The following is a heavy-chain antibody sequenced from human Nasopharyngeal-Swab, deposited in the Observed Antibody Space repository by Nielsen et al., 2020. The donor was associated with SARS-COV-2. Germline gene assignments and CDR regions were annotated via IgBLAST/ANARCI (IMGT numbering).Heavy chain of an antibody. Sequence: LSLTCVASGFTFSSCAMTWVRQAPGQGLQWLSTISGSGHRTYYADSVKGRFTISRDNSQNTLYLQMNSLRAEDTAVYYCAKDFRHNYDYWSGYFTNWGQGTLVTVSS. V-gene: IGHV3-23*01. J-gene: IGHJ4*02. CDR1: GFTFSSCA. D-gene: IGHD3-3*01. CDR3: AKDFRHNYDYWSGYFTN. CDR2: ISGSGHRT.